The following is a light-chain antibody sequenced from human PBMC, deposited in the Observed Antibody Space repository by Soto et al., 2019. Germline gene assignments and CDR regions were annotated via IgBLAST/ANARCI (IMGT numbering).Light chain of an antibody. Sequence: QGVLTQPPSVSGAPGQRVTISCTGSSSNIGAGYDVHWYQQLPGTAPKLLIYGNSNRPSGVPDRFSGSKSGTSASLAITGLQAEDEADYYCQSYDSSLTGLVFGTGTKVTXL. V-gene: IGLV1-40*01. CDR1: SSNIGAGYD. J-gene: IGLJ1*01. CDR3: QSYDSSLTGLV. CDR2: GNS.